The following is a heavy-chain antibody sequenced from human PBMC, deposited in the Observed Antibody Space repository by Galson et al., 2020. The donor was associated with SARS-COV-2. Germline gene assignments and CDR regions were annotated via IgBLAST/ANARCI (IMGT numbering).Heavy chain of an antibody. CDR2: IYYSGST. Sequence: SETLSLTCTVSGGSISSSSYYWGWIRQPPGKGLECIGSIYYSGSTYYNPSLKSRVTISVDTSKNQFSLKLSSVTAADTAVYYCTTAGTRYYYYYYGMDVWGQGTTVTVSS. J-gene: IGHJ6*02. V-gene: IGHV4-39*01. CDR1: GGSISSSSYY. D-gene: IGHD6-13*01. CDR3: TTAGTRYYYYYYGMDV.